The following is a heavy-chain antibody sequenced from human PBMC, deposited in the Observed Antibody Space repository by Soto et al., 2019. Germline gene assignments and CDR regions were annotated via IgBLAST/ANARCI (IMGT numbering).Heavy chain of an antibody. Sequence: QVQLVQSGAEVKKPGASVKVSCKASGYTFTSYDVHWVRQATGQGLEWMGWMNPNSDNTGFAQKFQGRVTMTRNTSITTAYMELSSLTSEDTAVYCRARGTRALGWACDLWGRGTRVTVSS. CDR2: MNPNSDNT. J-gene: IGHJ2*01. D-gene: IGHD2-21*01. CDR1: GYTFTSYD. CDR3: ARGTRALGWACDL. V-gene: IGHV1-8*01.